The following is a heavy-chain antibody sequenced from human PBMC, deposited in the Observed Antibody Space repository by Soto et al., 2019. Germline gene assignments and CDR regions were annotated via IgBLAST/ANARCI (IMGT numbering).Heavy chain of an antibody. CDR3: ARDRYSYDSRAYQGVDWYFDL. Sequence: PGGSLRLSCAASGFTFNNYVMHWVRQSPGKGLEWVAVIWYDGSHESYADSVKGRFTISRDNSKNTLYLQMNSLRAEDTAVYYCARDRYSYDSRAYQGVDWYFDLWGRGTLVTVSS. J-gene: IGHJ2*01. D-gene: IGHD3-22*01. CDR1: GFTFNNYV. V-gene: IGHV3-33*01. CDR2: IWYDGSHE.